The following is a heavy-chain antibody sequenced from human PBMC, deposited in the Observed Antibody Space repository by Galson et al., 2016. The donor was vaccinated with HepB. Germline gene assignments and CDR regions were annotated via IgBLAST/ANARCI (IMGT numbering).Heavy chain of an antibody. CDR3: SRPPRHYDFWSGYYPYGMDV. CDR1: GFTFSDYG. D-gene: IGHD3-3*01. Sequence: SLRLSCAASGFTFSDYGMHWVRQAAGKGLEWVAVISHDATSQKYADSVKGRFTISRDNSENTLSLQMNSLRREDTAVYYCSRPPRHYDFWSGYYPYGMDVWGQGTTVTVSS. V-gene: IGHV3-30*03. CDR2: ISHDATSQ. J-gene: IGHJ6*02.